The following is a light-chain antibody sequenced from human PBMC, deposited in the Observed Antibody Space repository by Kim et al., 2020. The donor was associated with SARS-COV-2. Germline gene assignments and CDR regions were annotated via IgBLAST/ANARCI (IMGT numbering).Light chain of an antibody. V-gene: IGKV3-15*01. Sequence: EVVMTQSPATLSVSPGERATLSCRASQSVSSNLAWYQQKPGQPPRLLIYGASTRATGVPARFSGSGSGTDFTLTVSSLQSEDFAVYYCHQYNEWPPGHTFGQGTKLEI. J-gene: IGKJ2*01. CDR1: QSVSSN. CDR3: HQYNEWPPGHT. CDR2: GAS.